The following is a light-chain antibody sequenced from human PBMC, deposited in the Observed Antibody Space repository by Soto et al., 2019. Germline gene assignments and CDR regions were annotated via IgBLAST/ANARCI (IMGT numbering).Light chain of an antibody. CDR3: SSYTGSRTLV. J-gene: IGLJ1*01. V-gene: IGLV2-14*01. CDR2: EVN. CDR1: SSDVGAYKY. Sequence: QSVLTQPASVSGSPGQSITISCTGTSSDVGAYKYVSWYQQYPGKAPKLMIYEVNNRPSGVSNRSSGSKSGNTASLTISGLQAEDEADYYCSSYTGSRTLVFGTGTKVTVL.